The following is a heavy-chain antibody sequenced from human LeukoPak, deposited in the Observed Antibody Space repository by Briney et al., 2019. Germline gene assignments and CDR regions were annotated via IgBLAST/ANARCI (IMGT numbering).Heavy chain of an antibody. CDR1: GGTFSSCA. D-gene: IGHD2-21*02. J-gene: IGHJ4*02. CDR2: INPIFGTA. CDR3: ARERPSGDSFDY. Sequence: ASVKVSCKASGGTFSSCAISWVRQAPGQGLEWMGGINPIFGTANYAQKFQGRVTITADESTSTAYMELSSLRSEDTAVYYCARERPSGDSFDYWGQGTLVTVSS. V-gene: IGHV1-69*13.